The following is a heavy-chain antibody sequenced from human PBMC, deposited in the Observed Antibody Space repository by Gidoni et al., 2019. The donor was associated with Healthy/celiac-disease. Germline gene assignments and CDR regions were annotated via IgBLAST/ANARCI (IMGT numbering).Heavy chain of an antibody. J-gene: IGHJ4*02. V-gene: IGHV4-34*01. D-gene: IGHD6-13*01. CDR1: GGSFSGYY. CDR3: TAGTGIGNFDY. CDR2: INHSGST. Sequence: QVQLQPWGAGLLKPSEILSLTCAVYGGSFSGYYWSWIRQPPGKGLEWIGEINHSGSTNYNPSLKSRVTISVDTSKNQFSLKLSSVTAADTAVYYCTAGTGIGNFDYWGQGTLVTVSS.